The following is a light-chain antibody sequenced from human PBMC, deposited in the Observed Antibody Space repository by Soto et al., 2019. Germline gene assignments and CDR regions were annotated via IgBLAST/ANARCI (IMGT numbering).Light chain of an antibody. CDR1: QSIGNL. CDR3: QHYNTYSP. V-gene: IGKV1-5*03. J-gene: IGKJ4*02. Sequence: DIPMTQSPSTLSASVGARVIITCRASQSIGNLLAWYQQKPGKAPNLLIYKASTLESGVPSRFSGSGSGTEFTLTISRLQPDDFATYYCQHYNTYSPFGGGTKVEIK. CDR2: KAS.